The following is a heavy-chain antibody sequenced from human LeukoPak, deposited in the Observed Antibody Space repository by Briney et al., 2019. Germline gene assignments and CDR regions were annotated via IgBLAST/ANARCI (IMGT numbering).Heavy chain of an antibody. D-gene: IGHD3-10*01. CDR2: INPSGGST. CDR3: ARYPRAEDYAFDI. J-gene: IGHJ3*02. CDR1: GYTFTSYY. Sequence: GASVKVSCKASGYTFTSYYMHWVRQAPGQGLEWMGIINPSGGSTSYAQKFQGRVTMTRDMSTSTVYMELSSLSYEDTAVYYCARYPRAEDYAFDIWGQGTMVTVSS. V-gene: IGHV1-46*01.